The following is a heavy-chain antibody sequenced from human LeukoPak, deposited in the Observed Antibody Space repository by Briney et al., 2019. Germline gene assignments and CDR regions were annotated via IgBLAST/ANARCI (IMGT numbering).Heavy chain of an antibody. Sequence: GRSLRLSCAASGFTFSSYAMHWVRQAPGKGLEWVAVISYDGSNKYYADSVKGRFTISRGNSKNTLYLQMNSLRAEDTAVYYCATAGITGTNWFDPWGQGTLVTVSS. CDR3: ATAGITGTNWFDP. J-gene: IGHJ5*02. CDR1: GFTFSSYA. V-gene: IGHV3-30*01. D-gene: IGHD1/OR15-1a*01. CDR2: ISYDGSNK.